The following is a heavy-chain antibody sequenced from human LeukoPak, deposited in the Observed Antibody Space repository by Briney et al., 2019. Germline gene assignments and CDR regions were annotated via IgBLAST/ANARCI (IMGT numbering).Heavy chain of an antibody. CDR2: ISSSGGST. CDR1: GSTFSSSA. V-gene: IGHV3-23*01. J-gene: IGHJ4*02. Sequence: HPGGSLRLFCVASGSASGSTFSSSAMTWVRQAPGKGLEWVSTISSSGGSTYYADSVKGRFTISRDNSKTTLYLQMNSLRAEDTATYYCATGSGNYYYYFDYWGQGTLVTVSS. CDR3: ATGSGNYYYYFDY. D-gene: IGHD1-26*01.